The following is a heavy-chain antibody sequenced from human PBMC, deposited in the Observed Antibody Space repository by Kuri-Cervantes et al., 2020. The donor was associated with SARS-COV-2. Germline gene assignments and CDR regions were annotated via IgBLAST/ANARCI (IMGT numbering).Heavy chain of an antibody. J-gene: IGHJ6*02. D-gene: IGHD4-17*01. CDR1: GFIFSNYG. CDR2: IWYDGSNK. V-gene: IGHV3-33*01. Sequence: GGSLRLSCAASGFIFSNYGMHWVRQVPGKGLEWVAVIWYDGSNKYYVDSVKGRFTISRDNSKNTLYLQMNSLRAEDTAVYYCARSQYGRNYYYNGMDVWGQGTTVTVSS. CDR3: ARSQYGRNYYYNGMDV.